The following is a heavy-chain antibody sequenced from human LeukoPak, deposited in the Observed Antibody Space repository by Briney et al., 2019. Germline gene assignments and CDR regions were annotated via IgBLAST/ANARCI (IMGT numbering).Heavy chain of an antibody. CDR1: GFTFDDYV. CDR3: VKVWQPGRSYAFDI. V-gene: IGHV3-43*02. CDR2: ISGDGGST. Sequence: GGSLRLPCAASGFTFDDYVMHWVRQAPGKGLEWVSLISGDGGSTYYADSVKGLFTISRDNSKNSLYLQMNSLRTEDTALYYCVKVWQPGRSYAFDIWGQGTMVTVSS. D-gene: IGHD1-26*01. J-gene: IGHJ3*02.